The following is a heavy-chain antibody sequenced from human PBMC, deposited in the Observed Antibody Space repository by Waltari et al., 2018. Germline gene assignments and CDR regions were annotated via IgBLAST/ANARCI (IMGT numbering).Heavy chain of an antibody. CDR1: GHTLHGYY. J-gene: IGHJ4*02. CDR3: ASTVAPLYYFDY. D-gene: IGHD6-19*01. CDR2: SNPNSGGT. V-gene: IGHV1-2*02. Sequence: QVQLVQSGTEVKKPGDSVQASCKASGHTLHGYYMHWGRLAPGQGLQWMGWSNPNSGGTNYAQKFQGRVTMTRDTSISTAYMELSRLRSDDTAVYYCASTVAPLYYFDYWGQGTLVTVSS.